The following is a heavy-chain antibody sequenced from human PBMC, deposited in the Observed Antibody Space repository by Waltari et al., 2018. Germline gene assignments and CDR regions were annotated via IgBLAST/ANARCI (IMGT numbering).Heavy chain of an antibody. D-gene: IGHD2-15*01. V-gene: IGHV3-74*03. J-gene: IGHJ3*01. CDR1: GFTFSRSW. CDR2: INNDGSST. CDR3: ARAGLLGAFDV. Sequence: EVQLVESGGGLVQPGGSLRLSCAASGFTFSRSWLHWVRQFPGKGLMWVSRINNDGSSTVDADSVKGRFTISRDDAKNTVSLQMNNLSAEDTALYYCARAGLLGAFDVWGQGTMVTVSS.